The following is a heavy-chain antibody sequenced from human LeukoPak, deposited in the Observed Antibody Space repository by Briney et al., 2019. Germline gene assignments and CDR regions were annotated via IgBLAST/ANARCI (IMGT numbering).Heavy chain of an antibody. D-gene: IGHD3-10*02. CDR3: ARDVHGDYVRWGDY. Sequence: GGSLRLSCAASGFTFTSYAMHWVRQAPGKGLEWVSSISASGGSTWYADSVRGRFTISRDNSKNVFYLRMNSLRAEDTAVYFCARDVHGDYVRWGDYWGQGTLVTVS. CDR2: ISASGGST. CDR1: GFTFTSYA. V-gene: IGHV3-23*01. J-gene: IGHJ4*02.